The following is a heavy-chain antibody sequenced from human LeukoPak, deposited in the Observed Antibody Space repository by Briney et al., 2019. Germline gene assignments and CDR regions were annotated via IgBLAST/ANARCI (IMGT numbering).Heavy chain of an antibody. CDR1: GGSISRYY. Sequence: SETLSLTCTVSGGSISRYYWSWIRQPPGKGLEWIGYIYYSGSTNYNPSLKSRVTISVDTSKNQFSLKLSSVTAADTAVYYCARVQGGDYGDYGSIPLSYFDYWGQGTLVTVSS. CDR3: ARVQGGDYGDYGSIPLSYFDY. D-gene: IGHD4-17*01. CDR2: IYYSGST. V-gene: IGHV4-59*01. J-gene: IGHJ4*02.